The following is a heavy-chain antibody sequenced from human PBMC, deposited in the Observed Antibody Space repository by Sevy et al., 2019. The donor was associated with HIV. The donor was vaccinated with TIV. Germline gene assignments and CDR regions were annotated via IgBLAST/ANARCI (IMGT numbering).Heavy chain of an antibody. CDR3: ARAAYCGGDCYSWYFDL. V-gene: IGHV4-59*01. J-gene: IGHJ2*01. D-gene: IGHD2-21*02. CDR1: GGSISSYY. CDR2: IYYSGST. Sequence: SETLCLTCTVSGGSISSYYWSWIRQPPGKGLEWIGYIYYSGSTNYNPSLKSRVTISVDTSKNQFSLKLSSVTAADTAVYYCARAAYCGGDCYSWYFDLWGRGTLVTVSS.